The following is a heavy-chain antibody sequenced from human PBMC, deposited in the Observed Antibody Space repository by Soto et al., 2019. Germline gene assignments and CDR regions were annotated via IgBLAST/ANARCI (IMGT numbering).Heavy chain of an antibody. V-gene: IGHV4-30-4*01. D-gene: IGHD6-6*01. J-gene: IGHJ4*02. Sequence: SETLSLTCTVSGGSISSGDCYWSWIRQPPGKGREWIGYIYYSGSTYYNPSLKSRVTISVDTSKNQFSLKLSSVTATDTAVYSCALLAARTGTLDYWGPGTLVNVSS. CDR3: ALLAARTGTLDY. CDR1: GGSISSGDCY. CDR2: IYYSGST.